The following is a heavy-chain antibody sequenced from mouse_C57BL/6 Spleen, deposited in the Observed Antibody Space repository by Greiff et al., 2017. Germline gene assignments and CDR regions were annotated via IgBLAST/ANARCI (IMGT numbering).Heavy chain of an antibody. J-gene: IGHJ3*01. Sequence: EVKLVESGPGLVKPSQSLSLTCSVTGYSITSGYYWNWIRQFPGNKLEWMGYISYDGSNNYNPSLKNRISITRDTSKNQFFLKLNSVTTEDTATYYCAIYGNYVAWFAYWGQGTLVTVSA. V-gene: IGHV3-6*01. D-gene: IGHD2-1*01. CDR1: GYSITSGYY. CDR2: ISYDGSN. CDR3: AIYGNYVAWFAY.